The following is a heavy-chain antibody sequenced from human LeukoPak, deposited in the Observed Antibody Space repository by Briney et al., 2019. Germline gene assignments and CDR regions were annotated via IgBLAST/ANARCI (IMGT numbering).Heavy chain of an antibody. CDR2: IYYSGST. J-gene: IGHJ4*02. CDR1: GGSISSSSYY. Sequence: SETLSLTCTVSGGSISSSSYYWGWIRQPPGKGLEWIGSIYYSGSTYYNPSLKSRVTISVDTSKNQFSLKLSSVTAADTAVYYCARDQGLYYFDYWGQGTLVTVSS. V-gene: IGHV4-39*07. CDR3: ARDQGLYYFDY.